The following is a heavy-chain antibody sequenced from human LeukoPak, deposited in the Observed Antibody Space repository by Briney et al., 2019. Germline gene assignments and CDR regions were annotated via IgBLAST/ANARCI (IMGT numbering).Heavy chain of an antibody. Sequence: SETLSLTCTVSGGSISSTGYYWDWIRQPPGKGLEWIGSIYYSETTYYNSSLKSRVTISLDTSKNQFSLSLKSLTAPDTAVYYWARQASDYYYYYIDVSGKGATVTVYS. V-gene: IGHV4-39*01. CDR2: IYYSETT. CDR3: ARQASDYYYYYIDV. CDR1: GGSISSTGYY. J-gene: IGHJ6*03.